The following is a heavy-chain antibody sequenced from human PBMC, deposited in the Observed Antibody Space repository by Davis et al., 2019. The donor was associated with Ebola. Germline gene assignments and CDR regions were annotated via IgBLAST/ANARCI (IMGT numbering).Heavy chain of an antibody. CDR3: ASLPGYSSGWRDY. Sequence: GESLKISCAASGFTVSSNYMSWVRQAPGKGLEWVSVIYSGGSTYYADSVKGRFTISRDNAKNSLYLQMNSLRDEDTAVYYCASLPGYSSGWRDYWGQGTLVTVSS. CDR1: GFTVSSNY. J-gene: IGHJ4*02. D-gene: IGHD6-19*01. CDR2: IYSGGST. V-gene: IGHV3-53*01.